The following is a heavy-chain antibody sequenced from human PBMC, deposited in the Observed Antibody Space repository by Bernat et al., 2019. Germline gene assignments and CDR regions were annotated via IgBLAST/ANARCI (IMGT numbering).Heavy chain of an antibody. CDR1: GFPFSGST. Sequence: EVQLVESGGGLVQPGGSLKLSCAASGFPFSGSTMHWVRQASGKGLEWIGRIRIKGNNYATAYAASVEGRFTISRDDSKNTAYLQMNSLNTEDTAIYYCTAAVGTTSYNWFDPWGRGTLVTVSS. V-gene: IGHV3-73*01. CDR2: IRIKGNNYAT. CDR3: TAAVGTTSYNWFDP. J-gene: IGHJ5*02. D-gene: IGHD1-26*01.